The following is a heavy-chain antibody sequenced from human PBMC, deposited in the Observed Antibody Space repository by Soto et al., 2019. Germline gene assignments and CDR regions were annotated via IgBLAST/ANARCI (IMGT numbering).Heavy chain of an antibody. Sequence: QVQLQESGPGLVKPSQTLSLTCTVSGGSISSGGYYWSWIRQHPGQALEWIGYIYYSGSTYYNPSLKSRVTISVDTSKNQFSLKLSSVTAADTAVYYCARETRLAAPHQFDPWGQGTLVTVSS. CDR1: GGSISSGGYY. CDR2: IYYSGST. CDR3: ARETRLAAPHQFDP. J-gene: IGHJ5*02. D-gene: IGHD6-6*01. V-gene: IGHV4-31*03.